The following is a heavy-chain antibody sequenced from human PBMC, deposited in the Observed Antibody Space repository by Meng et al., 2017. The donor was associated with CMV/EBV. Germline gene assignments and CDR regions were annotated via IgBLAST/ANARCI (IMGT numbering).Heavy chain of an antibody. CDR2: INHSGST. Sequence: GQRRQWGAGLLKPSVTLSLTGSVYGGSFSGYYWSWSHQPPGEGLEWIGEINHSGSTNYKPSHKSRGTISVGTSKNQFSLKLSSVTAAETAVYYCARGVGGGFDPWGQGTLVTVSS. CDR1: GGSFSGYY. D-gene: IGHD1-26*01. V-gene: IGHV4-34*01. CDR3: ARGVGGGFDP. J-gene: IGHJ5*02.